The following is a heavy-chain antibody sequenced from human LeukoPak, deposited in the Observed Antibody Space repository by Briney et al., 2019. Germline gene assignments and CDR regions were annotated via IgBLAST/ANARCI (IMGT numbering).Heavy chain of an antibody. CDR1: GGSISSYY. Sequence: KPSETLSLTCTVSGGSISSYYWSWIRQPPGKGLEWIGYIYYSGSTNYNPSLKGRVTISVDTSKNQFSLKLSSVTAADTAVYYCARGLAWFGELSPYYFDYWGQGTLVTVSS. D-gene: IGHD3-10*01. CDR2: IYYSGST. V-gene: IGHV4-59*08. CDR3: ARGLAWFGELSPYYFDY. J-gene: IGHJ4*02.